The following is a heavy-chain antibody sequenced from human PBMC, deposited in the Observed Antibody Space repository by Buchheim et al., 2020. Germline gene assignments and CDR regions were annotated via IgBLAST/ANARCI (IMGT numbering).Heavy chain of an antibody. CDR2: VKKDGSET. D-gene: IGHD6-19*01. J-gene: IGHJ4*02. V-gene: IGHV3-7*01. CDR1: GFTFTNNG. Sequence: EVQLVESGGGLVQPGGSLRLSCAASGFTFTNNGMSWVRQPPGKGLEWVASVKKDGSETYYVDFARGRFTISRDNAKNSLYLQMNSLRAEDTAAYFCARGGGWTDFWGQGA. CDR3: ARGGGWTDF.